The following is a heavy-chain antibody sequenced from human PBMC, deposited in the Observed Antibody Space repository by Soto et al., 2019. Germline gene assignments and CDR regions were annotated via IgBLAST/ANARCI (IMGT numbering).Heavy chain of an antibody. CDR1: GFTFSRYS. CDR2: ISSSSSYI. V-gene: IGHV3-21*01. CDR3: ARDHYGDYPIDV. Sequence: GGSLRLSCAASGFTFSRYSMNWARQAPGKGLEWVSSISSSSSYIYYADSVKGRFTISRDDAKNSLYLQMNSLRAEDTAVYYCARDHYGDYPIDVCGQGFLVIVSA. D-gene: IGHD4-17*01. J-gene: IGHJ1*01.